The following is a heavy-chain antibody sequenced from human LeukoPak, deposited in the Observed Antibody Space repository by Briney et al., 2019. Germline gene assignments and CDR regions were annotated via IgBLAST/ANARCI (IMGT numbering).Heavy chain of an antibody. V-gene: IGHV3-30*18. J-gene: IGHJ4*02. CDR1: GFTFSSYG. CDR3: AKGRRVGSLIAADY. CDR2: ISYDGSNK. D-gene: IGHD6-13*01. Sequence: GRTLRLSCAASGFTFSSYGMHWVRQAPGKGLGWVAVISYDGSNKYYADSVKGRFTISRDNSKNTLYLQMNSLRAEDTAVYYCAKGRRVGSLIAADYWGQGNLGTVSS.